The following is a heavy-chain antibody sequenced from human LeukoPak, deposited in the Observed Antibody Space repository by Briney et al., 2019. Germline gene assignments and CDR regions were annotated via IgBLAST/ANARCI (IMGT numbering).Heavy chain of an antibody. Sequence: ASVKVSCKASGYPFINFYMHWVRQAPGQGLEWMGWINPNSGGTNYAQKLQGRVTMTTDTSTSTAYMELRSLRSDDTAVYYCARDVGTYDYWGQGTLVTVSS. CDR1: GYPFINFY. CDR2: INPNSGGT. CDR3: ARDVGTYDY. V-gene: IGHV1-2*02. J-gene: IGHJ4*02. D-gene: IGHD1-1*01.